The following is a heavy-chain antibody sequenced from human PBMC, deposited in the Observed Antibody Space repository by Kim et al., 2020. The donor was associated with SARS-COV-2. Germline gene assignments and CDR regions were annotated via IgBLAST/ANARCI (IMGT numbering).Heavy chain of an antibody. CDR3: ARDLLSSNYVDYYYYGMDV. CDR2: INPNSGGT. J-gene: IGHJ6*02. V-gene: IGHV1-2*02. Sequence: ASVKVSCKASGYTFTGYYMHWVRQAPGQGLEWMGWINPNSGGTNYAQKFQGRVTMTRDTSISTAYMELSRLRSDDTAVYYCARDLLSSNYVDYYYYGMDVWGQGTTVTVSS. D-gene: IGHD4-4*01. CDR1: GYTFTGYY.